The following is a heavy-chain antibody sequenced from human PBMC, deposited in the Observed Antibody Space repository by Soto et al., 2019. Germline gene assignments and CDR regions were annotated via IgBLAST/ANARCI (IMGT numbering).Heavy chain of an antibody. Sequence: QVQLPESGPGVVKPSETLSLTCTFSGGSISPFYWSWVRQPPGKGLEWIGYLYYSGNTNYNPSLKSQVTMSVASSKNQVSLRLTSETAADTAFYYCARVGEVAARTFDYWGQGTVVTVSS. CDR1: GGSISPFY. J-gene: IGHJ4*02. CDR2: LYYSGNT. CDR3: ARVGEVAARTFDY. D-gene: IGHD2-15*01. V-gene: IGHV4-59*01.